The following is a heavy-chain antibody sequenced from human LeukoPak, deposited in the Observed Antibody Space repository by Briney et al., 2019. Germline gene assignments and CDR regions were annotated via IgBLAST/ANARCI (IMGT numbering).Heavy chain of an antibody. D-gene: IGHD1-14*01. Sequence: SETLSLTCTVSGGSISSYYWSWIRQPPGKGLEWIGEINHSGSTNYNPSLKSRVTISVDTSKNQFSLKLSSVTAADTAVYYCARLPGWYFDLWGRGTLVTVSS. V-gene: IGHV4-34*01. CDR2: INHSGST. CDR1: GGSISSYY. CDR3: ARLPGWYFDL. J-gene: IGHJ2*01.